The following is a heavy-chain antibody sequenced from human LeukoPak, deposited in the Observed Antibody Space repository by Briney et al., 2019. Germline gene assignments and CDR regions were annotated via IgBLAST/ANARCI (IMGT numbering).Heavy chain of an antibody. J-gene: IGHJ4*02. D-gene: IGHD3-10*01. Sequence: PGGSLRLSCAASGFTFSSYSMSWVRQAPGKGLEWVSAISGSGGSTYYADSVKGRFTISRDNSKNTLYLQMNSLRAEDTAVYHCAKMRVQGSGPFGYWGQGTLVTVSS. CDR2: ISGSGGST. CDR3: AKMRVQGSGPFGY. V-gene: IGHV3-23*01. CDR1: GFTFSSYS.